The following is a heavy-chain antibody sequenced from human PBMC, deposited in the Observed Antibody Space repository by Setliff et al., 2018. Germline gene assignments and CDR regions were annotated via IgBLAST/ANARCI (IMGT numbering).Heavy chain of an antibody. CDR1: GGSISSGSYY. V-gene: IGHV4-61*09. Sequence: SETLSLTCTVSGGSISSGSYYWIWIRQPAGKGLEWIGHIYTSGSTNYNPSLKSRVTISVDTSKNQFSLKLSSVTAADTAVYYCARGRDYYDSSGYTDYWGQGTLVPSPQ. CDR2: IYTSGST. CDR3: ARGRDYYDSSGYTDY. J-gene: IGHJ4*02. D-gene: IGHD3-22*01.